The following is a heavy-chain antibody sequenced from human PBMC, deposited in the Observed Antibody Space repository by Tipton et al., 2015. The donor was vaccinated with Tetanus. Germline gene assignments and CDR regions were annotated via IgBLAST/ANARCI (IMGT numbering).Heavy chain of an antibody. CDR2: INTSGSS. CDR3: ARASHFQWERVRLDY. J-gene: IGHJ4*02. D-gene: IGHD1-1*01. V-gene: IGHV4-4*07. Sequence: GLVKPSETLSLICTVSGGSISSYYWSWIRQSAAMGLEWIGRINTSGSSDYNPSPKGRVTMSIDTSGNRFSLDLTSVTAADTAIYYCARASHFQWERVRLDYWGQGLRVTVSS. CDR1: GGSISSYY.